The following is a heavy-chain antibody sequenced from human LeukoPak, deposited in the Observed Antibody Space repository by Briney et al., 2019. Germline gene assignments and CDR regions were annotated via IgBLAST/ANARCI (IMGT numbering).Heavy chain of an antibody. Sequence: RGSLRLSCAASGFTFSSYAMHWVRQAPGKGLEWVAVISYDGSNKYYADSVKGRFTISRDNSKNTLYLQMNSLRAEDTAVYYCARDQSDCSSTSCYHYYYMDVWGKGTTVTVSS. J-gene: IGHJ6*03. CDR3: ARDQSDCSSTSCYHYYYMDV. CDR2: ISYDGSNK. CDR1: GFTFSSYA. V-gene: IGHV3-30-3*01. D-gene: IGHD2-2*01.